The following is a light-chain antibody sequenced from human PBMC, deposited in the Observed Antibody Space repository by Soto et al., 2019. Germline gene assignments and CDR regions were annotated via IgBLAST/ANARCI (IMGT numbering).Light chain of an antibody. J-gene: IGLJ1*01. V-gene: IGLV1-40*01. CDR1: SSNFGAGYD. Sequence: QSVLTQPPSVSGAPGQRVTISCTGSSSNFGAGYDVHWYQQLPGTAPKLLIYGNSNRPSGVPDRFSGSKSGTSASLAITGLQAEDEADYYCQSYDSSLSGGVFGTGTKVTVL. CDR2: GNS. CDR3: QSYDSSLSGGV.